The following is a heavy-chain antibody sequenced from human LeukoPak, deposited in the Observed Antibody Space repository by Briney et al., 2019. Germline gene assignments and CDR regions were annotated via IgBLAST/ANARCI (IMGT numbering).Heavy chain of an antibody. CDR2: VDYSADST. Sequence: HAGGSLRLSCTVSGFTLSSYEMSWIRQAPGKGLEWVSSVDYSADSTHYADSVMGRFTISRDNSKNTLYLQLNSLSADDTAVYYCARLAGYKSPFDYWGQGTLVTVSS. J-gene: IGHJ4*02. CDR3: ARLAGYKSPFDY. V-gene: IGHV3-23*01. CDR1: GFTLSSYE. D-gene: IGHD5-24*01.